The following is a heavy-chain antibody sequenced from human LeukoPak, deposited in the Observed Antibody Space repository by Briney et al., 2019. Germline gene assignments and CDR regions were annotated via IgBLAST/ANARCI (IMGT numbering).Heavy chain of an antibody. J-gene: IGHJ4*02. CDR2: ISGSGGST. CDR1: GFSFSSYA. D-gene: IGHD3-22*01. Sequence: GGSLRLSCAASGFSFSSYAMSWVRQAPGKGLEWVSAISGSGGSTYYADSVKGRFTISRDNSKNTLYLQMNSLRAEDTAVYYCAKDRNYYDSSGYYGDWGQGTLVTVSS. CDR3: AKDRNYYDSSGYYGD. V-gene: IGHV3-23*01.